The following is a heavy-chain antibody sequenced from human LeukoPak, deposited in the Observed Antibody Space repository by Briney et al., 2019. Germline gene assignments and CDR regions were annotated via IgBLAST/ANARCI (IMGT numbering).Heavy chain of an antibody. J-gene: IGHJ5*02. V-gene: IGHV4-59*12. CDR2: IFYSGST. Sequence: SETLSLTCTVSGGSISSYYWGWVRQPPGKALEWIGNIFYSGSTYYSPSLKSRVTISLDTSRNQFSLKLNSVTAADTAVYYCARDSSSQDNWFDPWGQGTLVTVSS. CDR1: GGSISSYY. CDR3: ARDSSSQDNWFDP. D-gene: IGHD6-13*01.